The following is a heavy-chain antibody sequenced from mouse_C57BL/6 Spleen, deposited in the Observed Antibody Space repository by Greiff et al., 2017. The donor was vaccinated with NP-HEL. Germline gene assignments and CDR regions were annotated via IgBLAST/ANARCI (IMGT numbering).Heavy chain of an antibody. CDR1: GYTFTSYW. D-gene: IGHD1-1*01. J-gene: IGHJ2*01. CDR3: ARGNCYGDYFDY. CDR2: INPSNGGT. Sequence: QVQLQQPGTELVKPGASVKLSCKASGYTFTSYWMHWVKQRPGQGLEWIGNINPSNGGTNYNEKFKSKATLTVDKSSSTVYMQLSSLTSEDSAVYYCARGNCYGDYFDYWGQGTTLTVSS. V-gene: IGHV1-53*01.